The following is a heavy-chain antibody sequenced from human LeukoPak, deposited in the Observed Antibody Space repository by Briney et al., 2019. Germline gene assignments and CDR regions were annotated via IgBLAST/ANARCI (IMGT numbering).Heavy chain of an antibody. J-gene: IGHJ4*02. CDR2: IYHSGRT. CDR1: GGSISSSSYY. D-gene: IGHD6-19*01. Sequence: PSETLSLTCTVSGGSISSSSYYWGWIRQPPGKGLEWIGSIYHSGRTYYNPSLKSRVTISVDTSKNQFSLKLTSVTAADTAVYYCATEVGQWLVRTWGQGTLVTVSS. CDR3: ATEVGQWLVRT. V-gene: IGHV4-39*07.